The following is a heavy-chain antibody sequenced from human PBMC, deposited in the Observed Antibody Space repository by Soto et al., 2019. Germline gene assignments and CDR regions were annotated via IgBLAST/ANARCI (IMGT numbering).Heavy chain of an antibody. CDR1: GGSISSGDYY. CDR3: ARVRGRLLRFDP. V-gene: IGHV4-30-4*01. Sequence: MQLQESGPGLVKPSQTLSLTCTVSGGSISSGDYYWSWIRQPPGKGLEWIGYIYYSGSTNYNPSLKSRVTISVDTSKNQFSLKLSSVTAADTAVYYCARVRGRLLRFDPWGQGTLVTVSS. CDR2: IYYSGST. J-gene: IGHJ5*02. D-gene: IGHD2-15*01.